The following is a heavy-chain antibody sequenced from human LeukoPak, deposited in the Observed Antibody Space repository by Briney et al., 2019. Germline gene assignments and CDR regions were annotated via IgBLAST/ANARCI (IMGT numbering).Heavy chain of an antibody. CDR3: ARAGFWSGSYFTYYTYYGMDV. J-gene: IGHJ6*02. CDR2: MNPNSGST. Sequence: APVKVSCKPSGYTFTTYDLNWVRQATGQGLEWMGWMNPNSGSTGYAQMFQGRVTLTRNTSISTAYMELSSLRSEDTAVYYCARAGFWSGSYFTYYTYYGMDVWGQGTTVTVSS. V-gene: IGHV1-8*01. D-gene: IGHD3-3*01. CDR1: GYTFTTYD.